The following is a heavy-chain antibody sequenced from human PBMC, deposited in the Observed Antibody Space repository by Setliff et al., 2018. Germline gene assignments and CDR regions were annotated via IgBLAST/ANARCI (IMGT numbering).Heavy chain of an antibody. J-gene: IGHJ4*02. V-gene: IGHV3-74*01. CDR2: INSDGSST. Sequence: PGGSLRLSCAASGFSFSNYWMHWVRQAPGKGLVWVSRINSDGSSTNYADSVKGQFTVSRDNAKNTLYLQMNSLRAEDTAVYHCAKDPYYSEIYYFDYWGQGTLVTVSS. CDR1: GFSFSNYW. D-gene: IGHD3-10*01. CDR3: AKDPYYSEIYYFDY.